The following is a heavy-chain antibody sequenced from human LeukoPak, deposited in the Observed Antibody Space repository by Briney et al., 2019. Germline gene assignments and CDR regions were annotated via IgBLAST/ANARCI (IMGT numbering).Heavy chain of an antibody. J-gene: IGHJ6*02. D-gene: IGHD5-18*01. Sequence: GASVKVSCTASGGTFSSYAISWVRQAPGQGLEWMGGIIPIFGTANYAQKFQGRVTITADESTSTAYMELSSLRSEDTAVYYCAWTPWIQLWPARVDVWGQGTTVTVSS. CDR2: IIPIFGTA. CDR1: GGTFSSYA. V-gene: IGHV1-69*13. CDR3: AWTPWIQLWPARVDV.